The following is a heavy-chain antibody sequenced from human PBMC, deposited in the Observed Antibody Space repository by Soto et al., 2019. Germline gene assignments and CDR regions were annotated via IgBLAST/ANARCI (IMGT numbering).Heavy chain of an antibody. D-gene: IGHD1-26*01. CDR2: FYTSGST. Sequence: SETLSLTCTVSGGSISSDYWSWIRLPAGKGLEWIGRFYTSGSTNYNPSLKSRVTMSEDTSKNQFSLKLSSVTAADTAVYYCAREHWELPYYYYGMDVWGQGTTVTVSS. CDR1: GGSISSDY. J-gene: IGHJ6*02. V-gene: IGHV4-4*07. CDR3: AREHWELPYYYYGMDV.